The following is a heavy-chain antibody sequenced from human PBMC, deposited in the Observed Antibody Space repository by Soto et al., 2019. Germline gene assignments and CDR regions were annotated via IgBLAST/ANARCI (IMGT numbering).Heavy chain of an antibody. Sequence: GGSLRLSCAASGFTFSSYAMIWVRQAPRKGLEWVSGMSGSGGNTYYADSVRGRFTISRDNSNNTLYLQMNSLRGEDTAVYYCAKDRSDIVLVPAAIRGYYYYGMDVWGQGTTVTVS. J-gene: IGHJ6*02. V-gene: IGHV3-23*01. CDR1: GFTFSSYA. D-gene: IGHD2-2*02. CDR2: MSGSGGNT. CDR3: AKDRSDIVLVPAAIRGYYYYGMDV.